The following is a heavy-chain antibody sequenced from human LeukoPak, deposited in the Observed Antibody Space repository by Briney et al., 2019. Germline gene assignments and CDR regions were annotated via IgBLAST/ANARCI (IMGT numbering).Heavy chain of an antibody. V-gene: IGHV3-20*04. CDR3: AKERSTAAARFNSPFDY. CDR2: INWNGGST. J-gene: IGHJ4*02. Sequence: GGSLRLSCAASGFTFDDYGMSWVRQAPGKGLEWVSGINWNGGSTGYADSVKGRFIISRDNAKNSLYLQMNSLRAEDTALYYCAKERSTAAARFNSPFDYWGQGTLVTVSS. D-gene: IGHD6-6*01. CDR1: GFTFDDYG.